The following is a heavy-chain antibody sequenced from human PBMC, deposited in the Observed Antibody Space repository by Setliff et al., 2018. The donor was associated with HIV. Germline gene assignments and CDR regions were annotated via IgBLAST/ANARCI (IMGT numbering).Heavy chain of an antibody. D-gene: IGHD3-10*01. V-gene: IGHV1-3*04. J-gene: IGHJ4*02. CDR2: INTGNGNT. CDR1: GYTFNSYA. CDR3: ARSLGDPPYYYGSGSYDNSGY. Sequence: ASVKVSCKASGYTFNSYAMHWVRQAPGQRPEWMGWINTGNGNTRHSQKFHGSVTITRDTPASTAYMELSSLRSEDTAVYYCARSLGDPPYYYGSGSYDNSGYWGQGTPVTVSS.